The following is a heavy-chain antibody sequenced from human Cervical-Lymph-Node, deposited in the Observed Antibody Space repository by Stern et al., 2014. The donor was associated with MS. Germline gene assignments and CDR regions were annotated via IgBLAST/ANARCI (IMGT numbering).Heavy chain of an antibody. D-gene: IGHD2-15*01. CDR2: IYYSGST. CDR1: GGSISSSSYY. V-gene: IGHV4-39*01. J-gene: IGHJ3*02. CDR3: ARLRVVVVAATQSDAFDI. Sequence: QVQLQESGPGLVKPSETLSLTCTVSGGSISSSSYYWGWIRQPPGKGLEWIGSIYYSGSTYYNPSLKSRVTISVDTSKNQFSLKRSSVTAADTAVYYCARLRVVVVAATQSDAFDIWGQGTMVTVSS.